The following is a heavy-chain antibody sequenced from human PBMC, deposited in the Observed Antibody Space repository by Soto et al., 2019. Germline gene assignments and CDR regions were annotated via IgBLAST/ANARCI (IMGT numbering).Heavy chain of an antibody. Sequence: GGSLRLSCAASGFTVSSNYMSWVRQAPGKGLEWVSVIYSGGSTYYADSVKGRFTISRDNSKNTLYLQMNSLRAEDTAVYYCARALGSSGWYYYYYMDGPGKGTTVTVSS. V-gene: IGHV3-66*01. D-gene: IGHD6-19*01. J-gene: IGHJ6*03. CDR2: IYSGGST. CDR3: ARALGSSGWYYYYYMDG. CDR1: GFTVSSNY.